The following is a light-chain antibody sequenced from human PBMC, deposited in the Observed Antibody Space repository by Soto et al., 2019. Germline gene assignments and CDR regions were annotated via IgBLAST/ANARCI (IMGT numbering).Light chain of an antibody. Sequence: DIQMTQSPSSLSASVGDRVTITCRASQSISSYLNWYQQKPGKAPKLLICAASVGQSVVPSRLSGSGSGTDFTLTISSLHPEDFATYYLQQSYGXPLTCGGRTKV. V-gene: IGKV1-39*01. CDR2: AAS. CDR1: QSISSY. CDR3: QQSYGXPLT. J-gene: IGKJ4*01.